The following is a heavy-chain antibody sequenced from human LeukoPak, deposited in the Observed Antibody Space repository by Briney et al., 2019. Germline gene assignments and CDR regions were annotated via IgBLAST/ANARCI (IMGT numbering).Heavy chain of an antibody. Sequence: SETLSLTCTVSGGTISSNSYYWGWIRQPPGKGLEWVGTVYYTGSTYYNPSLKSRVTISVDTSKNQFSLKLSSVTAADTAVYYCARLVRGIYDYFDYWGQGTLVTVSS. D-gene: IGHD3-10*01. V-gene: IGHV4-39*07. CDR3: ARLVRGIYDYFDY. CDR1: GGTISSNSYY. CDR2: VYYTGST. J-gene: IGHJ4*02.